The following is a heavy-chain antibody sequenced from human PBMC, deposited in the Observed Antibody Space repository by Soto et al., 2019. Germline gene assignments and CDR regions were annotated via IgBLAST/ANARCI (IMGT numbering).Heavy chain of an antibody. CDR1: GFTFGNYG. CDR3: ARDLPYCSSTSCYPTLGFDY. D-gene: IGHD2-2*01. CDR2: ITGHGSNT. Sequence: GGSLRLSCSASGFTFGNYGMSWVRQVPGKGLEWVAAITGHGSNTYYADSVRGRFTISRDNSKNTLYLQMNSLRAEDTAVYYCARDLPYCSSTSCYPTLGFDYWGQGTLVTVSS. J-gene: IGHJ4*02. V-gene: IGHV3-23*01.